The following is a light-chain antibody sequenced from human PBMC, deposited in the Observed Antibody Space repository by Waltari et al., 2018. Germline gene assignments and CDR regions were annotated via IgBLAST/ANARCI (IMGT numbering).Light chain of an antibody. Sequence: ENVLTQSPATLSLSPGERATISCRASQSVSSYLAWYKQKPGQAHRLLIYDASNRATGIPARFSGSESGTDFTLTISSLEPEDFAVYYCQQRGSWPRVTFGQGTRLEIK. J-gene: IGKJ5*01. V-gene: IGKV3-11*01. CDR2: DAS. CDR3: QQRGSWPRVT. CDR1: QSVSSY.